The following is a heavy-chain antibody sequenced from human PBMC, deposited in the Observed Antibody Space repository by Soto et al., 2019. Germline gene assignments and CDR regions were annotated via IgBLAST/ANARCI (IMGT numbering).Heavy chain of an antibody. V-gene: IGHV3-21*02. J-gene: IGHJ6*02. Sequence: QLVESGGGLVKPGGSLRLSCAASGFTFSGYTMNWVRLAPGTGLEWVSSISMSSSDIYYADSVKGRFTISRDNAKNSLSLQMNSLRAEDTAVYYCVRDTGFYDDAGRKYYYGMDVWGQGTTVTVS. CDR2: ISMSSSDI. CDR3: VRDTGFYDDAGRKYYYGMDV. CDR1: GFTFSGYT. D-gene: IGHD3-22*01.